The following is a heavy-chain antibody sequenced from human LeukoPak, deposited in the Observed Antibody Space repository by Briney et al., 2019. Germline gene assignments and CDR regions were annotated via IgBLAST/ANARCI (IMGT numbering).Heavy chain of an antibody. CDR2: ISGSGGST. Sequence: GGSLRLSCAASGFTFSSHAMSWVRQAPGKGLEWVSVISGSGGSTYYADSVKGRFTISRDNSKNTLYLQMNSLRAEDTAVYYCAKDRAQLLYHYYFDYWGQGTLVTVSS. J-gene: IGHJ4*02. CDR1: GFTFSSHA. D-gene: IGHD2-2*02. V-gene: IGHV3-23*01. CDR3: AKDRAQLLYHYYFDY.